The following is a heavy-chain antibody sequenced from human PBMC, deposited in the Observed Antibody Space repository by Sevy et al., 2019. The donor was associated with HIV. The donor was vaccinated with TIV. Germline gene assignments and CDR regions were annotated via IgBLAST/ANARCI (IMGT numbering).Heavy chain of an antibody. D-gene: IGHD4-17*01. CDR3: AKRDYSDCDSPPIFDF. CDR2: ISVSGGRT. CDR1: GFTFTSYT. V-gene: IGHV3-23*01. J-gene: IGHJ4*02. Sequence: GGSLRLSCAASGFTFTSYTMSWVRQAPGKGLEWVSDISVSGGRTYYSDSVKGRFTISRDNSKNALYLQMSSLRAEDSVLYYCAKRDYSDCDSPPIFDFWGRGTLVTVSS.